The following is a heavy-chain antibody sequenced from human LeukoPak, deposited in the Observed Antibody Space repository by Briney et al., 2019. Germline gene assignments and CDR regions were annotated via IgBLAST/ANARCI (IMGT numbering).Heavy chain of an antibody. Sequence: GGSLRLSCAASGFTFSSYSMNWVRQAPGKGLEWVSYISSSSSTIYYADSVKGRFTISRDNAKNSLYLQMNSLRAEDTAVYYCARDSPPYYYDSSGYYDGFDYWGQGTLVTVSS. CDR1: GFTFSSYS. V-gene: IGHV3-48*01. CDR2: ISSSSSTI. D-gene: IGHD3-22*01. CDR3: ARDSPPYYYDSSGYYDGFDY. J-gene: IGHJ4*02.